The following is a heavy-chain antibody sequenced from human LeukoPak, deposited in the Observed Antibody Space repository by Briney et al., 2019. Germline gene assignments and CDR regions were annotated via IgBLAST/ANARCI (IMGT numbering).Heavy chain of an antibody. CDR2: LYMNDNT. CDR1: GTIVSTNY. Sequence: PGGSLRLSCVSSGTIVSTNYMHWVRQAPGKGLESVSILYMNDNTYYADSVKGRFTISRDSSKKTLYLQMNSLRAEDTAVYYCAKDLRWLQFSVKGPSFDYWGQGTLVTVSS. V-gene: IGHV3-53*01. CDR3: AKDLRWLQFSVKGPSFDY. J-gene: IGHJ4*02. D-gene: IGHD5-24*01.